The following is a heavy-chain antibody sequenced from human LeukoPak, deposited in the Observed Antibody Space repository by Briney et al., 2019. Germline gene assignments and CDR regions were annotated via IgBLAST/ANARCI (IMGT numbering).Heavy chain of an antibody. CDR3: ARVFKYDFWSGYPSAGNWFDP. D-gene: IGHD3-3*01. CDR2: INHSGST. J-gene: IGHJ5*02. Sequence: PSETLSLTCAVYGESFSGYYWSWIRQPPGKGLEWIGEINHSGSTNYNPSLKSRVTISVDTSKNQFSLKLSSVTAADTAVYYCARVFKYDFWSGYPSAGNWFDPWGQGTLVTVSS. V-gene: IGHV4-34*01. CDR1: GESFSGYY.